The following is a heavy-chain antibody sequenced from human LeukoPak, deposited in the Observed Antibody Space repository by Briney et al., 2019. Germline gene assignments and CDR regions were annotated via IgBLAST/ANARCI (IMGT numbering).Heavy chain of an antibody. Sequence: GGSLRLSCAASGFTFSSYGMHWVRQAPGKGLEWVAVISYDGSNKYYADSVKGRFTISRDNSKNTLYLQMNSPRAEDTAVYYCAKIMVRGVLHYYYYMDVWGKGTTVTVSS. CDR2: ISYDGSNK. CDR3: AKIMVRGVLHYYYYMDV. D-gene: IGHD3-10*01. CDR1: GFTFSSYG. J-gene: IGHJ6*03. V-gene: IGHV3-30*18.